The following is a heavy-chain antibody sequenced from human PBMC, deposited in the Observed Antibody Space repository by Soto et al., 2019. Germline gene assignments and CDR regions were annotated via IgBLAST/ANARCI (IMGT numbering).Heavy chain of an antibody. D-gene: IGHD5-18*01. CDR3: ARQKHNVDTVDFDY. V-gene: IGHV5-10-1*01. CDR2: IDPSDSYT. J-gene: IGHJ4*02. CDR1: GYSFTSYW. Sequence: AESLKISCNGSGYSFTSYWISWVRQMPGKGLEWMGRIDPSDSYTNYSPSFQGHVTISADKSISTAYLQWSSLKASDTAMYYCARQKHNVDTVDFDYWGQGTLVTVSS.